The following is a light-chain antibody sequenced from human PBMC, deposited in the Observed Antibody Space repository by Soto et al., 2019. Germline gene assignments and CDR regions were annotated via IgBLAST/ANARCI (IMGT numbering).Light chain of an antibody. CDR3: QQYDSLPRT. V-gene: IGKV1-33*01. Sequence: DIHMTQSPSSLSASVGDRVTITCQASQDTSNYLNWYQQKPGKAPKLLIYDASNLETGVPSRFSGSGSGTDFNLTISSLQPEDIATYYCQQYDSLPRTFGQGTKVDIK. J-gene: IGKJ1*01. CDR2: DAS. CDR1: QDTSNY.